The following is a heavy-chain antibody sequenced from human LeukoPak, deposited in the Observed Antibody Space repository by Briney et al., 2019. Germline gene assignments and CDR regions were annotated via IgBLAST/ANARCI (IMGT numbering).Heavy chain of an antibody. J-gene: IGHJ4*02. CDR3: ARVGYYDFWSGYEEGAFDY. CDR1: GGSFSGYY. V-gene: IGHV4-34*01. D-gene: IGHD3-3*01. CDR2: INHSGST. Sequence: PSETLSLTCAVYGGSFSGYYWSWIRQPPGKGLEWIGEINHSGSTNYNPSLKSRVTISVDTSKNQFSLKLSSVTAADTAVYYCARVGYYDFWSGYEEGAFDYWGQGTLVTVSS.